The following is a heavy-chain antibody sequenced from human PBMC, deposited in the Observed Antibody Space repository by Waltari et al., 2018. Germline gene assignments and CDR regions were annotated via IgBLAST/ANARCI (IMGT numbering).Heavy chain of an antibody. CDR2: ISKNSDYI. CDR3: ARTYYDTSGEPFDY. J-gene: IGHJ4*02. CDR1: GFTFGSYT. D-gene: IGHD3-22*01. Sequence: EVQLVESGGGLVKPGGSLRLSCAASGFTFGSYTMNWVRQAPGKGLEWVSSISKNSDYIFYADSVRGRFTISRDNAQNSLYLQMNSLRAEDTAVYYCARTYYDTSGEPFDYWGQGTLVTVSS. V-gene: IGHV3-21*01.